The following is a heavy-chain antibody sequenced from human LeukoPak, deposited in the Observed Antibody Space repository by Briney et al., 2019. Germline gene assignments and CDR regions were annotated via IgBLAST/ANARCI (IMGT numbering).Heavy chain of an antibody. CDR1: GGSISSYY. CDR3: ASLRVAGYKPLDY. J-gene: IGHJ4*02. D-gene: IGHD5-24*01. CDR2: IYYSGST. V-gene: IGHV4-59*01. Sequence: SETLSLTCTVSGGSISSYYWSWIRLPPGKGLEWIGYIYYSGSTNYNPSLKSRVTISVDTSKNQFSLKLSSVTAADTAVYYCASLRVAGYKPLDYWGQGTLVTVSS.